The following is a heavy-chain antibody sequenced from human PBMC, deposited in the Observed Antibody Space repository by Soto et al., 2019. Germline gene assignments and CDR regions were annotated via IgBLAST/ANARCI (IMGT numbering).Heavy chain of an antibody. CDR2: IHHSGIT. CDR1: GASFSGYY. CDR3: ARGHSTSEYDS. J-gene: IGHJ4*02. V-gene: IGHV4-34*01. D-gene: IGHD5-18*01. Sequence: PSETLSLTCSVYGASFSGYYCSWIRQSPGKGLEWIGEIHHSGITHYNPSLKSRLTFSIDESQSQFYMMLTSVTAADTALYFCARGHSTSEYDSWGQGSLVTVSS.